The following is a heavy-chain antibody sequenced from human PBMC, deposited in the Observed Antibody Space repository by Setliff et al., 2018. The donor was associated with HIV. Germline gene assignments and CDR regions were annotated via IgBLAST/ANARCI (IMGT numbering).Heavy chain of an antibody. CDR1: GGSISSSSYY. D-gene: IGHD1-26*01. CDR2: VYYSGTT. V-gene: IGHV4-39*01. Sequence: PSETLSLTCTVSGGSISSSSYYWGWIRQPPGKGLEWIGSVYYSGTTYYNPSLESRVTISVDTSKNQPSLSLTSVTAADTAVYFCARLPWGGSNLDNSGAFDIWGQGTMVTVSS. J-gene: IGHJ3*02. CDR3: ARLPWGGSNLDNSGAFDI.